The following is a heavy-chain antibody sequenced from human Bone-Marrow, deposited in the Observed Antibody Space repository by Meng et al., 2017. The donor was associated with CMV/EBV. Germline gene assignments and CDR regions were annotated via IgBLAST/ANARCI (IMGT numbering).Heavy chain of an antibody. J-gene: IGHJ4*02. Sequence: QVQLQESGPGLVKPSATLSLACTVSGGSISSYYWSWIRQPPGKGLEWIGYIYYSGSTNYNPSLKSRVTISVDTSKNQFSLKLSSVTAADTAVYYCAREPTRSGPIDYWGQGTLVTVSS. CDR2: IYYSGST. D-gene: IGHD3-3*01. V-gene: IGHV4-59*01. CDR1: GGSISSYY. CDR3: AREPTRSGPIDY.